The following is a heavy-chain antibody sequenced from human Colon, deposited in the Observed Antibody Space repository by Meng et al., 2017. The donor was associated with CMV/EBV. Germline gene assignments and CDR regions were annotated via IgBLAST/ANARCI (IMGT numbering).Heavy chain of an antibody. J-gene: IGHJ6*02. D-gene: IGHD3-16*01. Sequence: ASVKVSCKTSGYNFNDYFMRWVRQAPGQGLEWMAWINPKSGATNYGQKFQGRVTLTRDTSINTAYMELSRLRSDDTAIFYCARGGPTGALDVWGQGTTVTVSS. CDR2: INPKSGAT. CDR3: ARGGPTGALDV. CDR1: GYNFNDYF. V-gene: IGHV1-2*02.